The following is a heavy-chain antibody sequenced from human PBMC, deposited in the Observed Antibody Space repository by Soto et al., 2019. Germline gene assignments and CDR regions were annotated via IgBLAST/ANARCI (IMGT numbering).Heavy chain of an antibody. V-gene: IGHV1-69*06. D-gene: IGHD6-19*01. J-gene: IGHJ4*02. Sequence: GASVKVSCKASGGTFSSYAISWVRQAPGQGLEWMGGIIPIFGTANYAQKFQGRVTITADKSTSTAYMELSSLRSEDTAVYYCARSLLLKYSSGWYFDYWGQGTLVTISS. CDR2: IIPIFGTA. CDR3: ARSLLLKYSSGWYFDY. CDR1: GGTFSSYA.